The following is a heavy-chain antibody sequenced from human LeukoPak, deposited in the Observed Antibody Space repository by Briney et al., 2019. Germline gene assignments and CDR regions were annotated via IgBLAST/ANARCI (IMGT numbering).Heavy chain of an antibody. Sequence: GGSLRLSCAASGFTFSSYAMSWVRQAPGKGLEWVSAISGSGGSTYYTDSVKGRFTISRDNSKNTLYLQMNSLRAEDTAVYYCAKDMGIAVALDYWGQGTLVTVSS. CDR1: GFTFSSYA. CDR3: AKDMGIAVALDY. D-gene: IGHD6-19*01. V-gene: IGHV3-23*01. J-gene: IGHJ4*02. CDR2: ISGSGGST.